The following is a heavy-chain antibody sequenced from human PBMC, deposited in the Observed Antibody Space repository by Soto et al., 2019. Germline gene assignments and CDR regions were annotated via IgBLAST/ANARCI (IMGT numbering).Heavy chain of an antibody. Sequence: GGSLRLSCAASRFTFSSNSMNWVRQTPGKGLQWVSSFSGSSSNMYYADSVQGRFTISRDNAKNSLYLQMNSLRAEDTAVYYCATVPIQDCWCGYSRSGWFGPWGQGTLVTVSS. CDR2: FSGSSSNM. J-gene: IGHJ5*02. CDR3: ATVPIQDCWCGYSRSGWFGP. CDR1: RFTFSSNS. D-gene: IGHD3-3*01. V-gene: IGHV3-21*01.